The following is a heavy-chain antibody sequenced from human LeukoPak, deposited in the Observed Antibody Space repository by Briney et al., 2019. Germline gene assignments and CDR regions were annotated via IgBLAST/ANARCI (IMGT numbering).Heavy chain of an antibody. CDR1: GFTFSSSW. D-gene: IGHD2-2*01. V-gene: IGHV3-7*03. Sequence: PGGSLRPSCVASGFTFSSSWMSWVRRAPGKGLEWVANIKQDGTEEYYVDSVRGRFSISKDNAKNSLYLQMNSLRAEDTAVYYCARDPCHGALDYWGQGALVTVSS. CDR2: IKQDGTEE. CDR3: ARDPCHGALDY. J-gene: IGHJ4*02.